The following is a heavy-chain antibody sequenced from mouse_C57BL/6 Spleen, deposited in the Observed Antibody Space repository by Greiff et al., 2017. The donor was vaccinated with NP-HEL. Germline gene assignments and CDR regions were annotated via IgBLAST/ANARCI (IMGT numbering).Heavy chain of an antibody. CDR3: ASPFTTVVADWYFDV. V-gene: IGHV14-3*01. J-gene: IGHJ1*03. CDR1: GFNIKNTY. CDR2: IDPANGNT. Sequence: VQLKQSVAELVRPGASVKLSCTASGFNIKNTYMHWVKQRPEQGLEWIGRIDPANGNTKYAPKFQGRATITADKSSNTAYLQRSSLTSEDTAIYYCASPFTTVVADWYFDVWGTGTTVTVSS. D-gene: IGHD1-1*01.